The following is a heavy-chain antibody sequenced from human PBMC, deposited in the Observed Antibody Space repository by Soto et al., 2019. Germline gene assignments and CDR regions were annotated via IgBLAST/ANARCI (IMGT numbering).Heavy chain of an antibody. CDR1: GFSFSSSS. CDR2: ISYTTSRK. J-gene: IGHJ4*02. D-gene: IGHD3-22*01. Sequence: EAQLVESGGTLVQPGGSLRLSCEASGFSFSSSSMNWLRQAPGRGLEWISYISYTTSRKYYAASVKGRFTISRDNAKNSLYLQMNSLRVEDTAVYYCASDVGNYDSSGYFDYWGQGTQVTVSS. CDR3: ASDVGNYDSSGYFDY. V-gene: IGHV3-48*01.